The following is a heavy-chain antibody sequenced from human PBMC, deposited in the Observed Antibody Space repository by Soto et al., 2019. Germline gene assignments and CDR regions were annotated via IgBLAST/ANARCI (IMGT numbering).Heavy chain of an antibody. J-gene: IGHJ6*02. CDR1: GYSFTSYW. CDR2: IDPSDSYT. Sequence: PGESLKISCKGSGYSFTSYWISWVRQMPGKGLEWMGRIDPSDSYTNYSPSFQGHVTISADKSISTAYLQWSSLKASDTAMYYCASYSSGWDANYYYGMDIWGQGTTVTVSS. D-gene: IGHD3-22*01. V-gene: IGHV5-10-1*01. CDR3: ASYSSGWDANYYYGMDI.